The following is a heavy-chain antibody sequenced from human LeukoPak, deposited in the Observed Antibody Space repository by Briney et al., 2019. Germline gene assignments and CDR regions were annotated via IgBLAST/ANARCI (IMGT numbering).Heavy chain of an antibody. D-gene: IGHD6-13*01. J-gene: IGHJ4*02. V-gene: IGHV4-34*01. Sequence: SETLSLTCAVYGGSFSGYSWSWIRQPPGKGLEWIGEINHSGSTNYNPSLKSRVTISVDTSKNQFSLKLSSVTAADTAVYYCARASQSIAAAGYDYWGQGTLVTVSS. CDR3: ARASQSIAAAGYDY. CDR1: GGSFSGYS. CDR2: INHSGST.